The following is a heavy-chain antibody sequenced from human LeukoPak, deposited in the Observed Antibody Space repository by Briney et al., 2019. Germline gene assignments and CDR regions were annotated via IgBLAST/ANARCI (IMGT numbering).Heavy chain of an antibody. Sequence: GSLRLSCAASGFTFSCYAMGWVRQAPGKGLEWVSAISGSGGSTYYADSVKGRFTISRDNSKNTLYLQMNSLRAEDTAVYYCAKTPRKEAVAYSDYWGQGTLVTVSS. CDR1: GFTFSCYA. V-gene: IGHV3-23*01. CDR3: AKTPRKEAVAYSDY. J-gene: IGHJ4*02. D-gene: IGHD6-19*01. CDR2: ISGSGGST.